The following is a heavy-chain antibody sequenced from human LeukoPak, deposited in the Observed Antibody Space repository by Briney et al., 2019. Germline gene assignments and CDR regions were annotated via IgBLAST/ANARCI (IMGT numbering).Heavy chain of an antibody. D-gene: IGHD5-12*01. CDR2: IWYDGSNK. J-gene: IGHJ4*02. V-gene: IGHV3-33*08. CDR3: ARDVVTTYGYGCGYFDY. Sequence: GGSLTLSCILSAFTFSSYDGNCVRQAPGKGLEWVALIWYDGSNKYYADSVKGRFTISRDNSKNTPYLQMNSLRADDTAVYYCARDVVTTYGYGCGYFDYWGQGTLVTVSS. CDR1: AFTFSSYD.